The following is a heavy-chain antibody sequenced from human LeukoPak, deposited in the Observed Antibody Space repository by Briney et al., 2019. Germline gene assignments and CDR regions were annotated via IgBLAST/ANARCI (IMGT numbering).Heavy chain of an antibody. CDR1: GYTFTGYY. CDR2: INPNSGGT. CDR3: ARDHRGGSGSYYSYAGWSFDY. Sequence: ASVKVSCKASGYTFTGYYMHWVRQAPGQGLEWMGWINPNSGGTNYAQKFQGRVTMTRDTSISTAYMELSRLRSDDTAVYYCARDHRGGSGSYYSYAGWSFDYWGQGTLVTVSS. J-gene: IGHJ4*02. D-gene: IGHD3-10*01. V-gene: IGHV1-2*02.